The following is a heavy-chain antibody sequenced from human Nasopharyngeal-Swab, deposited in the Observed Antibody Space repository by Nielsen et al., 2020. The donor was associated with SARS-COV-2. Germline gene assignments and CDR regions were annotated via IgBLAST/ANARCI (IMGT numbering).Heavy chain of an antibody. V-gene: IGHV3-11*04. J-gene: IGHJ5*02. CDR2: ISSSGSTI. D-gene: IGHD1-26*01. Sequence: GGSLRLSCAGTGFKFSDYYMNWIRQAPGKGLEWVSYISSSGSTIYYADSVKGRFTISRDNSKNTLYLQMNSLRAEDTAVYYCARDMGANFDPWGQGTLVTVSS. CDR3: ARDMGANFDP. CDR1: GFKFSDYY.